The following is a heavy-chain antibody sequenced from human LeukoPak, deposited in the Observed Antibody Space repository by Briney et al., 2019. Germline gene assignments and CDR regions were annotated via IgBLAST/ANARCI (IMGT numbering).Heavy chain of an antibody. CDR3: ARIDAVAATPTSFDY. J-gene: IGHJ4*02. V-gene: IGHV4-59*01. D-gene: IGHD6-19*01. CDR2: IYYSGTT. CDR1: GGSISNSY. Sequence: SETLSLTCTVSGGSISNSYWSWIRQPPGKGLEWIGDIYYSGTTNYNPSLKSRVTISVDTSKNQFSLRLSSVTAADTAVYYCARIDAVAATPTSFDYWGQGTLVTVSS.